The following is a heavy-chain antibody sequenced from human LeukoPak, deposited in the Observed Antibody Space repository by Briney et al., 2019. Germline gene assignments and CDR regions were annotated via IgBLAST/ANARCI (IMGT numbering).Heavy chain of an antibody. CDR1: GGSISSIDSY. D-gene: IGHD2-8*02. J-gene: IGHJ5*02. Sequence: PSETLSLTCTVSGGSISSIDSYWGWIRQPPGKGLEWIGRVYYRGSTLFNPSLKSRVSLSVDTSKNQFSLKMTSMSAADTAVYYCARDYCSGGACFGRWFDPWGQGTLVTVSS. V-gene: IGHV4-39*07. CDR2: VYYRGST. CDR3: ARDYCSGGACFGRWFDP.